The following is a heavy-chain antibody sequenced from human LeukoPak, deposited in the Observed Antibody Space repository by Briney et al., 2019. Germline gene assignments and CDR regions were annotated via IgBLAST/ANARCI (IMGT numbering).Heavy chain of an antibody. V-gene: IGHV3-7*01. CDR1: GFTFSGYW. D-gene: IGHD3-22*01. CDR3: ARGQGWLPMKMDV. J-gene: IGHJ6*04. CDR2: IKQDGSEK. Sequence: PGGSLRLSCAASGFTFSGYWMNWVRQAPGKGLEWVANIKQDGSEKYYVDSVKGRFTVSRDNAKNSLYLHMNSLRADDTGVYYCARGQGWLPMKMDVWGKGTTVTVSS.